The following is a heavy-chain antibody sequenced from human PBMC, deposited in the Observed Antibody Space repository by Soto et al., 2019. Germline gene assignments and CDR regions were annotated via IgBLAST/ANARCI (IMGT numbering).Heavy chain of an antibody. Sequence: ASVKVSCKASGYTFTSYNINWVRQGTGQGLEWMGWINPNSGNSGSAQKFQGRVTMTRDTSISTVYMELSSLRSEDTAVYYCAADLTVTADYYYYGMDVWGQGTTVTVSS. CDR3: AADLTVTADYYYYGMDV. V-gene: IGHV1-8*01. J-gene: IGHJ6*02. D-gene: IGHD4-17*01. CDR1: GYTFTSYN. CDR2: INPNSGNS.